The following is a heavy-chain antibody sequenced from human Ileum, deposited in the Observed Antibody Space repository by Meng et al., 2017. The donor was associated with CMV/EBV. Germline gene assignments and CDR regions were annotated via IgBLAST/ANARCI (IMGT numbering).Heavy chain of an antibody. CDR1: VTSIPGYY. D-gene: IGHD6-13*01. CDR2: IYTSGST. Sequence: QVQLQAAGPGPLKPSETLSLTCTVSVTSIPGYYWSWIRQSAAKGLEWIGRIYTSGSTNYNPSLHSRVSMSIDTSKNQFSLKLRSVTAADTAVYYCAREGSAVHWGQGTLVTVSS. CDR3: AREGSAVH. V-gene: IGHV4-4*07. J-gene: IGHJ4*02.